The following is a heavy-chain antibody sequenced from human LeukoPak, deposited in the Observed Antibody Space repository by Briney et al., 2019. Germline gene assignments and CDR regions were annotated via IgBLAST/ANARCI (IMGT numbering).Heavy chain of an antibody. Sequence: SVKVSCKASGFTFSSSAIQWVRQTRGQRLEWIGWIVVGTGNTNYAQKLQERVTITRDMSTSTAYMELSSLRSEDTAVYYCAATISADTDYYGMDVWGQGATVTVSS. CDR1: GFTFSSSA. J-gene: IGHJ6*02. CDR2: IVVGTGNT. V-gene: IGHV1-58*02. D-gene: IGHD6-13*01. CDR3: AATISADTDYYGMDV.